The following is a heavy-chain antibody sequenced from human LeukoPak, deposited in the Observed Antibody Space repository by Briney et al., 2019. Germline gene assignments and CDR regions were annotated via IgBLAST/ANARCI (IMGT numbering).Heavy chain of an antibody. Sequence: GGSLRLSCAASGFTFSTYWMSWVRQAPGKGLEWVANIKQDGSEKYYVDSVKGRFTISRDNAKNSVYLQMNSLRAEDTAVYYCVRDDPRCCGVIPSNIDDYWGQGTLVTVSS. CDR2: IKQDGSEK. J-gene: IGHJ4*02. V-gene: IGHV3-7*01. D-gene: IGHD2/OR15-2a*01. CDR3: VRDDPRCCGVIPSNIDDY. CDR1: GFTFSTYW.